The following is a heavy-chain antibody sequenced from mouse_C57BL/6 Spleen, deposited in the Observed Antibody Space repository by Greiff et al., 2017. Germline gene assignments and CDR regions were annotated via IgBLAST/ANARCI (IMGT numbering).Heavy chain of an antibody. V-gene: IGHV7-3*01. J-gene: IGHJ2*01. CDR3: ARTYDGYFNFDY. D-gene: IGHD2-3*01. Sequence: EVKLMESGGGLVQPGGSLSLSCAASGFTFTDYYMSWVRQPPGKALEWLGFIRNKANGYTTEYSASVKGRFTISRANSQSILYLQMNALGAEDSATDYCARTYDGYFNFDYWGQGTTLTVSS. CDR1: GFTFTDYY. CDR2: IRNKANGYTT.